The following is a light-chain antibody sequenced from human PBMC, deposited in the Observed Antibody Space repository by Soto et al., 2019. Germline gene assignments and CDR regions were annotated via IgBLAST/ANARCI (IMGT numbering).Light chain of an antibody. CDR1: SFYSDYK. CDR3: GGGHGRGSRCV. J-gene: IGLJ2*01. V-gene: IGLV9-49*01. Sequence: QLVLTQPPSTSASLGASVTFTCTLGSFYSDYKVEWYQQRPGKGPRFVMRVGTGGSVGSKGDGIPDRFSVAGSGLNRYLTIKNVQEEDESYYHGGGGHGRGSRCVFGGGTKVTVL. CDR2: VGTGGSVG.